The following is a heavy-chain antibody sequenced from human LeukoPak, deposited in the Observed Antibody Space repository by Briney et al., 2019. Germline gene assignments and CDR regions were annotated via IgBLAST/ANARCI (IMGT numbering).Heavy chain of an antibody. CDR1: GDSISNYY. J-gene: IGHJ4*02. CDR3: ARAEKAVTGTLDY. Sequence: SETLSLTCTVSGDSISNYYWSWIRQSPGKKLEWIGYMYNRGSTIYNPSLKSRVTISTDTSKNQFSLRLTSVTAADTAVYYCARAEKAVTGTLDYWGQGTLITVSS. D-gene: IGHD6-19*01. CDR2: MYNRGST. V-gene: IGHV4-59*01.